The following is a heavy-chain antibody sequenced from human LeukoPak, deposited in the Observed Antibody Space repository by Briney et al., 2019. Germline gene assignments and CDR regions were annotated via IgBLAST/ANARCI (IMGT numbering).Heavy chain of an antibody. V-gene: IGHV4-59*01. D-gene: IGHD2-21*01. Sequence: PSETLRLTCTVSGGSISSYYWSWIRQPPGKGLEWIGYIYYTGSTNYNPSLKSRVTISVDTSKNQFSLKLSSVTAADTAVYYCARGGDLLFGKYYFDYWGQGTLVTVSS. CDR1: GGSISSYY. CDR3: ARGGDLLFGKYYFDY. J-gene: IGHJ4*02. CDR2: IYYTGST.